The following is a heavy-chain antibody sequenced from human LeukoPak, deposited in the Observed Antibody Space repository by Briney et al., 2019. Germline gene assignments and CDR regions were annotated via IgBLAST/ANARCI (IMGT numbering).Heavy chain of an antibody. CDR1: GSSFVSYG. D-gene: IGHD6-19*01. CDR2: IQHDGSEQ. Sequence: GGPLRLSFAPLGSSFVSYGMSWVGQPPGKGRGWVANIQHDGSEQYYVDSVKGRFTISRDNTKKSLFLQINSLRAEDTAVYYCATPARGGSALPWGQGTLVAVSS. V-gene: IGHV3-7*01. J-gene: IGHJ5*02. CDR3: ATPARGGSALP.